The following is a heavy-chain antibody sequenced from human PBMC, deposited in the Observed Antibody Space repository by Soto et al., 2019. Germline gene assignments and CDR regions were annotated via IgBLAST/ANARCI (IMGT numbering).Heavy chain of an antibody. CDR3: AGGNWGGAPIVLRPPGGMDV. D-gene: IGHD2-8*02. J-gene: IGHJ6*02. V-gene: IGHV4-34*01. CDR1: GGSFSGYY. Sequence: SETLSLTCAVYGGSFSGYYWSWIRQPPGKGLEWIGEINHSGSTNYNPSLKSRVTISVDTTKNQFSLKLSSVTAADTAVYYCAGGNWGGAPIVLRPPGGMDVWRQGTMVTVSS. CDR2: INHSGST.